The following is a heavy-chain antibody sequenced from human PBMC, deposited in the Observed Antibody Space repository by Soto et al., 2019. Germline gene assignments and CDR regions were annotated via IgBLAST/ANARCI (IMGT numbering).Heavy chain of an antibody. CDR2: ISSGGGTI. Sequence: PGGSLRLSCAASGFTFSNYNMNWVRQAPGKGLQWVSYISSGGGTIYYADSVRGRFTISRDNAKNSLYLQMNSLRAEDTAVYYCARELSSSSWYRWFDPWGQGTLVTVSS. CDR3: ARELSSSSWYRWFDP. J-gene: IGHJ5*02. V-gene: IGHV3-48*01. D-gene: IGHD6-13*01. CDR1: GFTFSNYN.